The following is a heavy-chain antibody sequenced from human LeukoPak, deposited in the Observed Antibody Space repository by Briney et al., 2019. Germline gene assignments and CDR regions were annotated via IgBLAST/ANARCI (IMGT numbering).Heavy chain of an antibody. Sequence: GRSLRLSCAAPGFTFSSAGMNWVRPAPGQGLGGVAFISYDGNDQYYADSVKGRFTISRDNPKNTVYLQMNSLSTEDTAIYYCAKDHSHPHVRSSSYSNFCDYWGQGTLVAVSS. J-gene: IGHJ4*02. CDR1: GFTFSSAG. V-gene: IGHV3-30*18. CDR2: ISYDGNDQ. D-gene: IGHD6-13*01. CDR3: AKDHSHPHVRSSSYSNFCDY.